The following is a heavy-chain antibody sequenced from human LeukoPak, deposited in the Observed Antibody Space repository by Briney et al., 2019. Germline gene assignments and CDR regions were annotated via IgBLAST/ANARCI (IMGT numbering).Heavy chain of an antibody. V-gene: IGHV3-21*01. J-gene: IGHJ4*02. Sequence: GGSLRLSCAASGFTFSSYSMNWVRQVPGKGLEWVSSISSSSSYIYYADSAKGRFTISRDNAKNSLYLQMNSLRAQDTAVYYCARAQYYDSSGYGSVGVSTLDYWGQGTLVTVSS. CDR1: GFTFSSYS. D-gene: IGHD3-22*01. CDR3: ARAQYYDSSGYGSVGVSTLDY. CDR2: ISSSSSYI.